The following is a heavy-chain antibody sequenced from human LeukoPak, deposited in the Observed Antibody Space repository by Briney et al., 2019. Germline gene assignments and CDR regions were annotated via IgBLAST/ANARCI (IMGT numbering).Heavy chain of an antibody. CDR1: GYTFTSYY. V-gene: IGHV1-46*01. Sequence: ASVKVSCKASGYTFTSYYMHWVRQAPGQGLEWMGIINPSGGSTSYAQKFQGRITMTRDTSTSTVCMELSRLRSDDTAVYYCARDSVFHSSWFNYWGQGTLVTVSS. J-gene: IGHJ4*02. D-gene: IGHD6-13*01. CDR3: ARDSVFHSSWFNY. CDR2: INPSGGST.